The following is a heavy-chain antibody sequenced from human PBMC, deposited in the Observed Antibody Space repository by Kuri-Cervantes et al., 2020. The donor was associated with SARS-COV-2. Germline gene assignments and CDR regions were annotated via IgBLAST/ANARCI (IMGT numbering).Heavy chain of an antibody. CDR2: ISSSSSYT. CDR3: ARDAARGAFDI. Sequence: GGSLRLSCAASGFTFSDYYMSWIRQAPGKGLEWVSYISSSSSYTNYADSVKGRFTISRDNAKNLLYLQINSLGAEYTAVYDCARDAARGAFDIWGQGTMVTVSS. D-gene: IGHD6-25*01. CDR1: GFTFSDYY. V-gene: IGHV3-11*05. J-gene: IGHJ3*02.